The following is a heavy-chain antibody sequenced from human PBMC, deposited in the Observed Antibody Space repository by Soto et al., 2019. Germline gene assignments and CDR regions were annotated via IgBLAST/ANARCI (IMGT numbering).Heavy chain of an antibody. CDR1: GFTFNSYG. CDR3: AKDKELMASQGHFDL. Sequence: QVQLVESGGGVVQPGRSLRLSCAASGFTFNSYGMHWVRQPSGKGLEWVAVISYDGSHKYYADSMEGRFTVSRDNSRNTLYLQINSLRAEDTAVYYCAKDKELMASQGHFDLWGRGTLVSVSS. D-gene: IGHD1-7*01. V-gene: IGHV3-30*18. J-gene: IGHJ2*01. CDR2: ISYDGSHK.